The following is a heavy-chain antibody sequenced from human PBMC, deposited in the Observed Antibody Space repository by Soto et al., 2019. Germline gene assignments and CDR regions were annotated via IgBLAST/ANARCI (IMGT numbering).Heavy chain of an antibody. Sequence: QITLKESGPTLVKPTQTLTLTCTFSGFSLSTSGVGVGWIRQPPGKALEWLALIYWDDDKRSSPSLKSRLTITNDTSKNQVVHTMTNMDPVDTATYYCAHRGGYSYGRNAFDIWGQGTMVTVAS. D-gene: IGHD5-18*01. CDR2: IYWDDDK. CDR3: AHRGGYSYGRNAFDI. J-gene: IGHJ3*02. V-gene: IGHV2-5*02. CDR1: GFSLSTSGVG.